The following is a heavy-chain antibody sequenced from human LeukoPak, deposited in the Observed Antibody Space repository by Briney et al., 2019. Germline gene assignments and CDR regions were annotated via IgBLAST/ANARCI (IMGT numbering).Heavy chain of an antibody. CDR3: ATYSSLNRREFQY. Sequence: GGSLRLSCAASGFTFSSYSVNWVRQAPGKGLEWVSYISSSSSTIYYADSVKGRFTISRDNAKNSLYLQMNSLRAEDTAVYYCATYSSLNRREFQYWGQGTLLTVSS. CDR1: GFTFSSYS. D-gene: IGHD3-22*01. V-gene: IGHV3-48*01. J-gene: IGHJ1*01. CDR2: ISSSSSTI.